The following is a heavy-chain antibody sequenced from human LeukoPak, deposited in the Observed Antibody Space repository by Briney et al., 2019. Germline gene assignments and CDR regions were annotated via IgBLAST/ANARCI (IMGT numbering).Heavy chain of an antibody. Sequence: GTSLRLSCAASGFTFSSYSMNWVRQAPGKGLEWVSYISSSSTIYYADSVKGRFTISRDNAKNSLYLQMNGLRAEDTAVYYCAKDPLDYYDSAYYFDYWGQGTLVTVSS. D-gene: IGHD3-22*01. CDR3: AKDPLDYYDSAYYFDY. CDR1: GFTFSSYS. V-gene: IGHV3-48*01. J-gene: IGHJ4*02. CDR2: ISSSSTI.